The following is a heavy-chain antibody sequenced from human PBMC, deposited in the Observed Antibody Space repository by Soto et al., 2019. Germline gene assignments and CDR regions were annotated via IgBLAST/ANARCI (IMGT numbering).Heavy chain of an antibody. CDR2: INSDGSST. J-gene: IGHJ6*02. CDR3: ARVGDGYNENYYYYGMDV. V-gene: IGHV3-74*01. Sequence: VGSLRLSCAASGFTFSSYWMHWVRPAPGKGLVWVSRINSDGSSTSYADSVKGRFTISRDNAKNTLYLKMNSLRAEDTAVYYCARVGDGYNENYYYYGMDVWGQGTTVTVSS. D-gene: IGHD5-12*01. CDR1: GFTFSSYW.